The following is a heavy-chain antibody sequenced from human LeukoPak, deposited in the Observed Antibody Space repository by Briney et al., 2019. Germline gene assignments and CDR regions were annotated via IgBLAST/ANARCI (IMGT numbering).Heavy chain of an antibody. V-gene: IGHV3-30*18. Sequence: QPGRSLRLSCAASGFTFSSYGMHWVRQAPGKGLEWVAVISYDGSNKYYADSVKGRFTISRDNSKNTLYLQMNSLRAEDTAVYYCAKDRGGRYVDTAMGYYGRDVWGQGTTVTVSS. CDR3: AKDRGGRYVDTAMGYYGRDV. CDR2: ISYDGSNK. D-gene: IGHD5-18*01. J-gene: IGHJ6*02. CDR1: GFTFSSYG.